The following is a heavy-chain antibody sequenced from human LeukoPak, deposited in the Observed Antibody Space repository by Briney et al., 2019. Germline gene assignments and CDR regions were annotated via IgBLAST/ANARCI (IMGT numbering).Heavy chain of an antibody. D-gene: IGHD6-19*01. CDR2: ISTYNGDT. V-gene: IGHV1-18*01. CDR1: GYSFTHYA. J-gene: IGHJ4*02. Sequence: GASVKVSCKTSGYSFTHYAISWVRQAPGQGLEWMGWISTYNGDTKYAQKLQGRFTMTSDTSTSTVYMGLRSLTSDDTAVYYCARDPSNTSGWYIYFDFWGQGTLVTVSS. CDR3: ARDPSNTSGWYIYFDF.